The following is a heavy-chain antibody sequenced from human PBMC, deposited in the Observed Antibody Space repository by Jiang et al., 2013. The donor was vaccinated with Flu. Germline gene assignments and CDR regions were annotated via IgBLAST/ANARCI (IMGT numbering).Heavy chain of an antibody. CDR2: IYPGDSRI. V-gene: IGHV5-51*01. CDR1: EYIFTNYW. CDR3: ARRQGITGSFDY. Sequence: LKISCKGSEYIFTNYWIGWVRRMPGKGLECMGFIYPGDSRIRYSPSFQDQVTISVDKSINTAYLQWSSLKASDIAIFYCARRQGITGSFDYWGQGTLVTVSS. J-gene: IGHJ4*02. D-gene: IGHD1-20*01.